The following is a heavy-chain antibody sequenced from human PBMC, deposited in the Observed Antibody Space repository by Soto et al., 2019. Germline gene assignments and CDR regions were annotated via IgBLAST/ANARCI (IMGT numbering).Heavy chain of an antibody. CDR2: ISSSSSYI. CDR3: ARDPYSSSSSQNWFDP. V-gene: IGHV3-21*01. D-gene: IGHD6-6*01. CDR1: GFTFSSYS. J-gene: IGHJ5*02. Sequence: SGGSLRLSCAASGFTFSSYSMNWVRQAPGKGLEWVSSISSSSSYIYYADSVKGRFTISRDNAKNSLYLQMNSLRAEDTAVYYCARDPYSSSSSQNWFDPWGQGTLVTVSS.